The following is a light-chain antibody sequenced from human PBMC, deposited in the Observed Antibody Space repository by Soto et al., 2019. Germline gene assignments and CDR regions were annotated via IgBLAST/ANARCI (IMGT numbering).Light chain of an antibody. CDR3: QQRTKWPIT. J-gene: IGKJ5*01. Sequence: EIVLTQSPGTLSLSPGERATLSCRASQRVSRHLAWYQQKPGQAPRLLIYDASTRATGIPARFSGSGSGTDFTLTISSLEPEDFAVYYCQQRTKWPITFGQGTRLEIK. CDR2: DAS. CDR1: QRVSRH. V-gene: IGKV3-11*01.